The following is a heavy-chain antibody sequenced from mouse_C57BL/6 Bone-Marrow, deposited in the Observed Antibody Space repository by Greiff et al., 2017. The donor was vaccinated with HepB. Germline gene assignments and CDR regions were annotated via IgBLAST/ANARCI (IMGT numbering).Heavy chain of an antibody. CDR1: GYTFTSYW. J-gene: IGHJ1*03. D-gene: IGHD4-1*01. CDR2: INPSNGGT. Sequence: VQLQQPGTELVKPGASVKLSCKASGYTFTSYWMHWVKQRPGQGLEWIGNINPSNGGTNYNEKFKSKATLTVDKSSSTAYMQLSSLTSEDSAVYYCARWGNWDVYWYFDVWGTGTTVTVSS. CDR3: ARWGNWDVYWYFDV. V-gene: IGHV1-53*01.